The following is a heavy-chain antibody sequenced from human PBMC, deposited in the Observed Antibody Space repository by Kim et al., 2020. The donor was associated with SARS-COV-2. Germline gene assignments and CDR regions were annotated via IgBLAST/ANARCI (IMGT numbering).Heavy chain of an antibody. CDR3: ARGCTNGVCYRGYNWFDP. CDR2: INTNTGNP. V-gene: IGHV7-4-1*02. Sequence: ASVKVSCKASGYTFTSYAMNWVRQAPGQGLEWMGWINTNTGNPTYAQGFTGRFVFSLDTSVSTAYLQISSLKAEDTAVYYCARGCTNGVCYRGYNWFDPWGQGTLVTVSS. CDR1: GYTFTSYA. J-gene: IGHJ5*02. D-gene: IGHD2-8*01.